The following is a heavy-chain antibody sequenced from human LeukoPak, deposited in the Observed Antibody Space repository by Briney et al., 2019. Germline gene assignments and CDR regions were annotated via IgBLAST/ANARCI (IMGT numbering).Heavy chain of an antibody. CDR1: GGSFSGYY. V-gene: IGHV4-34*01. D-gene: IGHD6-19*01. J-gene: IGHJ4*02. CDR3: ATWLSETFDY. Sequence: PSETLSLTCAVYGGSFSGYYWSWIRQPPGKGLEWIGEINHSGSTNYNPSLKSRVTISVDTSKNQFSLKLSSVTAADTAVYYCATWLSETFDYWGQGTLVTVSS. CDR2: INHSGST.